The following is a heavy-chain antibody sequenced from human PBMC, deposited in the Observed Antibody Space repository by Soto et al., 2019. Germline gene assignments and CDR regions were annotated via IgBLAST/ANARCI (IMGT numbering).Heavy chain of an antibody. D-gene: IGHD3-22*01. CDR3: ARSPDSSGYYPRRYYYGMDV. CDR1: GGSISSSNW. CDR2: IYHSGST. J-gene: IGHJ6*02. V-gene: IGHV4-4*02. Sequence: SETLSLTCAVSGGSISSSNWWSWVRQPPGKGMERIGEIYHSGSTNYNPYLKSKETKSVDKPKNQFSIKLSSVTAADMAVYYCARSPDSSGYYPRRYYYGMDVWGQGTTVT.